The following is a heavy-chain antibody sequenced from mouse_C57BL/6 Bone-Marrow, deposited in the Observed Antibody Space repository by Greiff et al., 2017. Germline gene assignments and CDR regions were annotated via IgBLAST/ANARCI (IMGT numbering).Heavy chain of an antibody. CDR2: IDPSDSYT. D-gene: IGHD2-3*01. V-gene: IGHV1-69*01. CDR1: GYTFTSYW. CDR3: ARDDGCVAWLAY. J-gene: IGHJ3*01. Sequence: QVQLQQPGAELVMPGASVKLSCKASGYTFTSYWMHWVKQRPGQGLEWIGEIDPSDSYTNYNQKFKGKSTLTVDKSSSTAYMQLSSLTSEASAVYYCARDDGCVAWLAYWGQGTLVTVSA.